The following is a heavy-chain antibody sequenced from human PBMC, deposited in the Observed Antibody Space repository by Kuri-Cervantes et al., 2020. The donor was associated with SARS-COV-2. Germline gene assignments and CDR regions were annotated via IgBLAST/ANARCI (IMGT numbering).Heavy chain of an antibody. CDR2: IYHSGST. CDR1: GFTFSSYS. J-gene: IGHJ4*02. CDR3: ARVFEGEGYFDY. V-gene: IGHV4-38-2*01. Sequence: ESLKISCAASGFTFSSYSMNWVRQAPGKGLEWIGSIYHSGSTYYNPSLKSRVTISVDTSKNQFSLKLSSVTAADTAVYYCARVFEGEGYFDYWGQGTLVTVSS. D-gene: IGHD3-16*01.